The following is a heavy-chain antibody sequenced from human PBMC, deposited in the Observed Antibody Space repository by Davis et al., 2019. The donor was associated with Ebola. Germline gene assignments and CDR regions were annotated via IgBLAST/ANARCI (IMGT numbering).Heavy chain of an antibody. CDR1: GYTFTNYD. V-gene: IGHV1-8*01. CDR2: MNPNSGST. Sequence: ASVKVSCKASGYTFTNYDINWVRQATGQGLEWMGWMNPNSGSTGYAQKFQGRVTMTRHTSISTAYMELGSLRFEDTAVYYCARGRWVAARWFDPWGQGTLVTVSS. D-gene: IGHD6-6*01. CDR3: ARGRWVAARWFDP. J-gene: IGHJ5*02.